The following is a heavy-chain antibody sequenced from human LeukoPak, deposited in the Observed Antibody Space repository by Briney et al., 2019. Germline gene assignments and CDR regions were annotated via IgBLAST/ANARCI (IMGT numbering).Heavy chain of an antibody. V-gene: IGHV4-39*01. J-gene: IGHJ3*02. CDR1: GGSISSSSYY. D-gene: IGHD1-26*01. Sequence: PSETLSLTCTVSGGSISSSSYYWGWLRQPPGTGLEWLGSIYYSGSTYYNPSLQSRVTISVDTSKNQFSLKLSSVTAADTAVYYCARPLSGGVGATYGAFDIWGQGTMVTVSS. CDR3: ARPLSGGVGATYGAFDI. CDR2: IYYSGST.